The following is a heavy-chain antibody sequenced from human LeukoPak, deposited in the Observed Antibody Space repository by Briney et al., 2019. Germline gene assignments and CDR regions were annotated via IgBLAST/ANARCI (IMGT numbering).Heavy chain of an antibody. CDR2: IYYSGST. CDR3: ARGTYGDYPNNWFDP. Sequence: SETLSLTCTVSGGSISSYYWSWIRQPPGKGLEWIGYIYYSGSTNYNPSLKSRVTISVDTSKNQFSLKLSSVTAADTAVYYCARGTYGDYPNNWFDPWGQGTLVTVSS. V-gene: IGHV4-59*08. CDR1: GGSISSYY. D-gene: IGHD4-17*01. J-gene: IGHJ5*02.